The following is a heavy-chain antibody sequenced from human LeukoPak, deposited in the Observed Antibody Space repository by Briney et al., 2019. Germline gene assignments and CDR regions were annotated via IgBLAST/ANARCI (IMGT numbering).Heavy chain of an antibody. Sequence: PSQTLSLTCTVSGGSITSGSYYWSWLRQRAGKGLEWIGRIDTSGSTNYNPSLKRRATISVDTSNNQFSRKLSSVTTGDTAVYYCARVQRQYCSGGSCYSDQYYYYGMDVWGEGTTVTVSS. CDR2: IDTSGST. D-gene: IGHD2-15*01. V-gene: IGHV4-61*02. CDR1: GGSITSGSYY. J-gene: IGHJ6*04. CDR3: ARVQRQYCSGGSCYSDQYYYYGMDV.